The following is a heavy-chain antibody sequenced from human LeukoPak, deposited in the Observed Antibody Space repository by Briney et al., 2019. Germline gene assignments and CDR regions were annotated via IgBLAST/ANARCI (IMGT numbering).Heavy chain of an antibody. V-gene: IGHV3-48*01. D-gene: IGHD4-17*01. CDR2: ISSSSTI. Sequence: PGGSLRLSCAASGFTFSSYSMNWVRQAPGKGLEWVSYISSSSTIYYADSVKGRFTISRVNAKNSLYLQMNSLRAEDAAVYYCARVYGDYSTGNFDYWGQGTLVTVSS. CDR3: ARVYGDYSTGNFDY. J-gene: IGHJ4*02. CDR1: GFTFSSYS.